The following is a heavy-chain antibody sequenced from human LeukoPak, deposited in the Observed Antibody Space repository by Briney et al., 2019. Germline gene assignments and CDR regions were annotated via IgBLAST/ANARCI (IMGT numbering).Heavy chain of an antibody. CDR2: IIPIFGTA. Sequence: AVKVSFKASGGTFSSYAISWVRQAPGQGLEWMGGIIPIFGTANYAQKFQGRVTITADESTSTAYMELSSLRSEDTAVYYCARGGCRAPAAPVCLEYWGQGTLVTVSS. CDR3: ARGGCRAPAAPVCLEY. D-gene: IGHD6-13*01. V-gene: IGHV1-69*13. CDR1: GGTFSSYA. J-gene: IGHJ4*02.